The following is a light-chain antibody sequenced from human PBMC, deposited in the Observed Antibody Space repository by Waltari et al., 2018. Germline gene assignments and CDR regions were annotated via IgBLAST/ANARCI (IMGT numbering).Light chain of an antibody. V-gene: IGKV1-5*03. Sequence: DIQMTQSPSTLSASVGDRVTITCRASQSISSLLAWYQQKPGNAPKFLIYEVSRLESGVPSRFSGSGSGTEFTLTINSLQPDDFATYFCQQYNSYPLTFGGGTKVEIK. CDR1: QSISSL. CDR3: QQYNSYPLT. J-gene: IGKJ4*01. CDR2: EVS.